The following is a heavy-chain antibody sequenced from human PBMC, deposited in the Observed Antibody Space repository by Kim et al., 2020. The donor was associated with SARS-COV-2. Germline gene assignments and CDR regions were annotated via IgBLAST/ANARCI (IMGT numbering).Heavy chain of an antibody. Sequence: GGSLRLSCAASGFTFSSYEMNWVRQAPGKGLEWVSYISSSGSTIYYADPVKGRFTISRDNAKNSLYLQMNSLRAEDTAVYYCARDRVTIFGVVSRNYFDYWGQGTLVTVSS. V-gene: IGHV3-48*03. CDR1: GFTFSSYE. D-gene: IGHD3-3*01. CDR3: ARDRVTIFGVVSRNYFDY. CDR2: ISSSGSTI. J-gene: IGHJ4*02.